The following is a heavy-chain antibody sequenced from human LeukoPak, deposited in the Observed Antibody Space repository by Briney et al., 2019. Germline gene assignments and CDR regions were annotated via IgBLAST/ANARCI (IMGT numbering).Heavy chain of an antibody. CDR1: GDSISSGSYY. Sequence: PSETLSLTCTVSGDSISSGSYYWSWIRQPAGKGLEWIGRIYTSGSTNYNPSLKSRVTISVDTSKNQFSLKLSSVTAADTAVYYCARGSRRPTRFQHWGQGTLVTVSS. J-gene: IGHJ1*01. CDR2: IYTSGST. V-gene: IGHV4-61*02. CDR3: ARGSRRPTRFQH. D-gene: IGHD2-15*01.